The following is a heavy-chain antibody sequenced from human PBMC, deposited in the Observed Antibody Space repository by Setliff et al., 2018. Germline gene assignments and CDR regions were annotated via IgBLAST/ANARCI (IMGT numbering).Heavy chain of an antibody. J-gene: IGHJ4*02. CDR1: GGSISSGSYY. V-gene: IGHV4-61*09. D-gene: IGHD3-22*01. CDR3: ARTDDSSGYYYG. Sequence: SLTCTVSGGSISSGSYYWSWIRQPAGKGLEWIGHIYTSGSTNYNPSLKSRVTISVDTSKNQFSLKLSSVTAADTAVYYCARTDDSSGYYYGWGQGTLVTVSS. CDR2: IYTSGST.